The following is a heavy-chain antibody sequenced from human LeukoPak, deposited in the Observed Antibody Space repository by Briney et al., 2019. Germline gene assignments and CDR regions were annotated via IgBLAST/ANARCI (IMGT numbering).Heavy chain of an antibody. V-gene: IGHV4-59*07. D-gene: IGHD3-22*01. J-gene: IGHJ4*02. CDR2: IHYTGSS. Sequence: SDTLSLTCSVSGGSINSYYWSWIRQPPGKGLEWIGYIHYTGSSNYNPSLKSRVTISVDTSKNQFSLKLTSVTAGDTAVYYCARYGPGNNYDSSGSLDYWGQGTLVTVS. CDR3: ARYGPGNNYDSSGSLDY. CDR1: GGSINSYY.